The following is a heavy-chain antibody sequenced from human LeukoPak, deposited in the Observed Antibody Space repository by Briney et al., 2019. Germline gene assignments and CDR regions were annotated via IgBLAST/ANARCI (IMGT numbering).Heavy chain of an antibody. CDR3: AREAPGWYSSSWFDY. CDR2: IKQDGSEK. J-gene: IGHJ4*02. V-gene: IGHV3-7*03. D-gene: IGHD6-13*01. CDR1: GFTFSSHW. Sequence: PGGSLRLSCAASGFTFSSHWMSWVRQAPGKGLEWVANIKQDGSEKYYVDSVKGRFTISRDNAKNSLYLQMNSLRAEDTAVYYCAREAPGWYSSSWFDYWGQGTLVTVSS.